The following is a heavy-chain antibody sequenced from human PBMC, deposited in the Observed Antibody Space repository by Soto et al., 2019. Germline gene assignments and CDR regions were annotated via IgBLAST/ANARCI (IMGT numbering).Heavy chain of an antibody. CDR2: IKTNTEGGTT. V-gene: IGHV3-15*07. J-gene: IGHJ6*02. CDR1: GLTISDAS. Sequence: EVHLVESGGGLIYPGGSLRLSCAASGLTISDASMNWVRQAPGKGLEWVGRIKTNTEGGTTDYAAAVKGRFTVSRDDSKNTLYLQMNSLKIEDTAVYYCTTGSVEGVWAQGTTVIVSS. CDR3: TTGSVEGV. D-gene: IGHD2-15*01.